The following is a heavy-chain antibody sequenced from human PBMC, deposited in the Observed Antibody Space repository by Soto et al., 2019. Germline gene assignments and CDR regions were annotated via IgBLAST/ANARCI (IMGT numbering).Heavy chain of an antibody. CDR1: GFTFSSYG. V-gene: IGHV3-30*03. J-gene: IGHJ4*02. D-gene: IGHD6-19*01. CDR2: ISYDGSNK. CDR3: ATAKGGWYVAACDY. Sequence: QVQLVESGGGVVQPGRSLRLSCAASGFTFSSYGMHWARQAPGKGLEWVAVISYDGSNKYSADSVKGRFTISRDNSKNTLYLQMNCLRAEDTAVYYCATAKGGWYVAACDYWGQGILVTVSS.